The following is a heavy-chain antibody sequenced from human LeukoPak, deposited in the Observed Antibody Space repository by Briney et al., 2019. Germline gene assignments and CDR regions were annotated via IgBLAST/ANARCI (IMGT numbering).Heavy chain of an antibody. V-gene: IGHV3-7*01. Sequence: PGGSLRLSCAASGFTFSSYWMSWVRQAPGKGLEWVANIKQGGSEKYYVDSVKGRFTISRDNAKNSLYLQMNSLRAEDTAVYYCARSGYDSSTSPFDYWGQGTLVTVSS. CDR3: ARSGYDSSTSPFDY. J-gene: IGHJ4*02. D-gene: IGHD3-22*01. CDR1: GFTFSSYW. CDR2: IKQGGSEK.